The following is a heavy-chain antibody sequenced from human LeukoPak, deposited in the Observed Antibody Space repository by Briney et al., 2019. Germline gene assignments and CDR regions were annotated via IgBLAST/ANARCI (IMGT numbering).Heavy chain of an antibody. CDR3: VSDLCGGDDQ. D-gene: IGHD3-3*01. CDR1: GFTFNSDG. J-gene: IGHJ5*02. CDR2: IDEDGKTI. V-gene: IGHV3-74*01. Sequence: PGGSLRLSCAASGFTFNSDGMHWVREAPGKGLVWVSRIDEDGKTIDYADSVKGRFTISRDNAKDTLYLQMSSLRDEDTAVYYCVSDLCGGDDQWGRGTLVTVSS.